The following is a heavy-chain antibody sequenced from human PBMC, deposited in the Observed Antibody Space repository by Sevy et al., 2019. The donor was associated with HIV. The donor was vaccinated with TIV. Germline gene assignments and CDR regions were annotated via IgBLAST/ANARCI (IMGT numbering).Heavy chain of an antibody. CDR3: ARVPRGQLWYSGSLGGYYYHMDV. CDR1: GGSVSSGTYY. D-gene: IGHD3-16*01. Sequence: SETLSLSCSASGGSVSSGTYYWSWIRQPPGKGLEWIGHIYKTGSTNYKLSLQSRVTISVDTSTNQFSLRLRSVTAAVTAVYYCARVPRGQLWYSGSLGGYYYHMDVWGKGTTVTVSS. V-gene: IGHV4-61*01. CDR2: IYKTGST. J-gene: IGHJ6*03.